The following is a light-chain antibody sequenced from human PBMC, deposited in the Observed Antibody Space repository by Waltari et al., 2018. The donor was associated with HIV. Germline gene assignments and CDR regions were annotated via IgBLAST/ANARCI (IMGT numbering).Light chain of an antibody. J-gene: IGLJ3*02. CDR1: SNNVGNQG. CDR2: SNN. V-gene: IGLV10-54*01. CDR3: SAWDSSLRAQV. Sequence: QAGLTQPPSVSKGLRQTATLTCTGNSNNVGNQGATWLQLRQGHPPKLLAYSNNDRPSGSAGVISAASAGSTASLTITGRRPEDEADYYCSAWDSSLRAQVFGGGTKLTVL.